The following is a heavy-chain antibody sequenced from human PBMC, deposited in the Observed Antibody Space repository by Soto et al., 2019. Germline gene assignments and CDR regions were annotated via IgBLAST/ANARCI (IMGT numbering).Heavy chain of an antibody. J-gene: IGHJ4*02. Sequence: HPGGSLRLSCAASGFTLRNYAMPWIRQAPGQWLDWVSLISANDVGTYYAEHVKTRFTISTDQSRNTVYLQMERLRAEDTAIYYRAPAKNDDNWDNRPPFDYWGQGTLVRVSS. CDR3: APAKNDDNWDNRPPFDY. D-gene: IGHD1-20*01. V-gene: IGHV3-23*01. CDR1: GFTLRNYA. CDR2: ISANDVGT.